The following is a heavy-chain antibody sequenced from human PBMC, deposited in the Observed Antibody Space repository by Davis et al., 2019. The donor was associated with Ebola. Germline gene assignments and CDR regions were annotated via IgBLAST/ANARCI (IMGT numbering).Heavy chain of an antibody. D-gene: IGHD1-26*01. CDR2: MNPNSGNT. V-gene: IGHV1-8*01. CDR3: ARRNSGSYRKGNNWFDP. J-gene: IGHJ5*02. CDR1: GYTFTSYD. Sequence: AASMKVSCKASGYTFTSYDINWVRQATGQGLEWMGWMNPNSGNTGYAQKFQGRVTMTRNTSISTAYMELSSLRSEDTAVYYCARRNSGSYRKGNNWFDPWGQGTLVTVSS.